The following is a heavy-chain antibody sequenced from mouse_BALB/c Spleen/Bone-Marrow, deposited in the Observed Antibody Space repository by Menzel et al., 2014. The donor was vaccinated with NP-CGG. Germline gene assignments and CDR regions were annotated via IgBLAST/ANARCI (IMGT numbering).Heavy chain of an antibody. J-gene: IGHJ2*01. CDR1: GYTFTSYW. CDR2: INPSTGYT. D-gene: IGHD1-1*01. CDR3: ARSNYYGSKDY. Sequence: VQGVESGAELAKPGASVKMSCKASGYTFTSYWMHWVKQRPGQGLEWIGYINPSTGYTEYNQKFKDKATLTADKSSSTAYMQLSSLTSEDSAVYYCARSNYYGSKDYWGQGTTLTVSS. V-gene: IGHV1-7*01.